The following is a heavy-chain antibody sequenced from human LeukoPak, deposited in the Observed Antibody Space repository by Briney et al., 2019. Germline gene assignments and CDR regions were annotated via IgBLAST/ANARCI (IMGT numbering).Heavy chain of an antibody. CDR1: GGSCSISTYY. Sequence: SVTRCLTCTVAGGSCSISTYYWGWIRQPPGMGLEWFESIYYRGSTYYSPSLKSRVTISIDTSKNQFSLMLSSVTAADTAVYYCERIAYYGSGSYYGYYFYYWGQGTLVNVSS. D-gene: IGHD3-10*01. J-gene: IGHJ4*02. CDR2: IYYRGST. V-gene: IGHV4-39*01. CDR3: ERIAYYGSGSYYGYYFYY.